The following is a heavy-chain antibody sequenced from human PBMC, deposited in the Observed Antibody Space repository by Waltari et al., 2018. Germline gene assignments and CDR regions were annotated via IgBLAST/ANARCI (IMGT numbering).Heavy chain of an antibody. J-gene: IGHJ4*02. D-gene: IGHD3-10*01. CDR2: IYYSGST. CDR3: ARQTTFVVRGVIITASFDY. CDR1: GGSLSSSRYY. Sequence: QLQLQESGPGLVKPSETLSLTSPVSGGSLSSSRYYWGWIRPPHGKGLEWIGSIYYSGSTYYNPSLKSRVTISVDTSKNQFSLKLSSVTAADTAVYYCARQTTFVVRGVIITASFDYWGQGTLVTVSS. V-gene: IGHV4-39*01.